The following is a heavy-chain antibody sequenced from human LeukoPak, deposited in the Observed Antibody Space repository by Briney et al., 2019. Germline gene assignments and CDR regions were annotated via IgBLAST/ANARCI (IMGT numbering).Heavy chain of an antibody. CDR3: ARATYGGNYYFDY. Sequence: SETLSLTSTVSGASISSDYWSWIRRPPGKGLEWIGYISYSGNTKYNPSLKSRVTVSLDRSKNQLSLELSSVAAADTAVYYCARATYGGNYYFDYWGQGSLVTVSS. J-gene: IGHJ4*02. CDR1: GASISSDY. CDR2: ISYSGNT. D-gene: IGHD4-23*01. V-gene: IGHV4-59*01.